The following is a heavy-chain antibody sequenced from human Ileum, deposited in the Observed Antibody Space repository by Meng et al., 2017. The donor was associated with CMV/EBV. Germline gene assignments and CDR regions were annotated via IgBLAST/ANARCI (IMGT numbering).Heavy chain of an antibody. V-gene: IGHV1-18*04. J-gene: IGHJ5*02. CDR3: ARGERQKGFDP. CDR1: GYTFSAYT. D-gene: IGHD1-26*01. CDR2: SSSYRGGT. Sequence: ASVKVSCKASGYTFSAYTINWVRQAPGQGLEWMGWSSSYRGGTIYAQKFQGRVALTTDTITNTAYMELRSLRSDDTAIYFCARGERQKGFDPWGQGTLVTVSS.